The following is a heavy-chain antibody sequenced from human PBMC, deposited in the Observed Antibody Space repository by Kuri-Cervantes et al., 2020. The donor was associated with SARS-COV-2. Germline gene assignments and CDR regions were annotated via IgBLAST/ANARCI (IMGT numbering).Heavy chain of an antibody. CDR2: TSAYNGNT. J-gene: IGHJ4*02. Sequence: ASVKVSCKASGYTFTSYGISWVRQAPGQGLEWMGWTSAYNGNTNYAQKLQGRVTMTTDTSTSTAYMELRSLRSDDTAVYYCARLYSPGTVTDGVDYYFDYWGQGTLVTVSS. V-gene: IGHV1-18*01. D-gene: IGHD4-11*01. CDR3: ARLYSPGTVTDGVDYYFDY. CDR1: GYTFTSYG.